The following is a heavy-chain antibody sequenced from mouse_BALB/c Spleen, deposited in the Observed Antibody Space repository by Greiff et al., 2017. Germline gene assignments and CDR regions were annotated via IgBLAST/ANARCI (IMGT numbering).Heavy chain of an antibody. CDR1: GYTFTDYA. D-gene: IGHD1-1*01. J-gene: IGHJ3*01. Sequence: VQLQQSGAELVRPGVSVKISCKGSGYTFTDYAMHWVKQSHAKSLEWIGVISTYYGDASYNQKFKGKATTTVDKSSSTAYMELARLTSEDSAIYYCAIYGSRGAYWGQGTLVTVSA. V-gene: IGHV1S137*01. CDR2: ISTYYGDA. CDR3: AIYGSRGAY.